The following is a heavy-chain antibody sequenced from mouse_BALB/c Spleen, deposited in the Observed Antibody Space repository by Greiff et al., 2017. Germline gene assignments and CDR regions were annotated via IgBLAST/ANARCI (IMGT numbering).Heavy chain of an antibody. CDR3: ARDYGSRAWFAY. CDR1: GYTFSSYW. Sequence: VKLMESGAELMKPGASVKISCKATGYTFSSYWIEWVKQRPGHGLEWIGEILPGSGSTNYNEKFKGKATFTADTSSNTAYMQLSSLTSEDSAVYYCARDYGSRAWFAYWGQGTLVTVSA. J-gene: IGHJ3*01. V-gene: IGHV1-9*01. CDR2: ILPGSGST. D-gene: IGHD1-1*01.